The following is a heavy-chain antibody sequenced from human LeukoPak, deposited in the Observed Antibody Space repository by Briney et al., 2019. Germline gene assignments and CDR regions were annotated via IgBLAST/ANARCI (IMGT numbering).Heavy chain of an antibody. CDR3: ARQVSGDLRCFDR. CDR1: GGSISSGGYY. V-gene: IGHV4-31*03. CDR2: IYYSGST. D-gene: IGHD2-21*02. Sequence: SETLSLTCTVSGGSISSGGYYWSWIRQHPGKGLEWIGYIYYSGSTYYNPSLKSRVTISVDTSKNQFSLKLSSVTAADTAVYYCARQVSGDLRCFDRWGQGTLVIVSS. J-gene: IGHJ4*02.